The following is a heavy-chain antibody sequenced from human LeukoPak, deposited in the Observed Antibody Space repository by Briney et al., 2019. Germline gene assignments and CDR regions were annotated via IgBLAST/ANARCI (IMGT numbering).Heavy chain of an antibody. V-gene: IGHV1-24*01. Sequence: ASVKVSCKVSGYTLTELSMHWVRQAPGKGLEWMGGFDPEDGETIYAQKFQGRVTMTEDTSTDTAYMELSSLRSEDTAVYYCARDPGRDNCGGDCFDYWGQGTLVTVSS. CDR1: GYTLTELS. CDR2: FDPEDGET. D-gene: IGHD2-21*01. CDR3: ARDPGRDNCGGDCFDY. J-gene: IGHJ4*02.